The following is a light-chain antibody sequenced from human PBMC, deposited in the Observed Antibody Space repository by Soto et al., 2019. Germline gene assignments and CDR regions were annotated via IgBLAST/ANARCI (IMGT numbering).Light chain of an antibody. CDR3: SSYTNINTRACV. CDR1: SGDSGSYNR. J-gene: IGLJ1*01. Sequence: ALTQPASVSRSPGRSITISCTGTSGDSGSYNRVSWYQQHPGKAPKLIIYEVTDRPSGVSNRFSGSEPGNTASLTISGLQAEDEAEYYCSSYTNINTRACVFGTGTKVTVL. CDR2: EVT. V-gene: IGLV2-14*01.